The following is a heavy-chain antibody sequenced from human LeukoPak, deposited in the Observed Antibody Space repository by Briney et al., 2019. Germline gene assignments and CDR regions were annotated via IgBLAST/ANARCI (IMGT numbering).Heavy chain of an antibody. V-gene: IGHV3-23*01. CDR1: GFTFSSYA. D-gene: IGHD6-19*01. CDR3: AKGSDSGWYGWFAP. CDR2: IDASGGST. Sequence: GGSLRLSCSASGFTFSSYAMTWVRQAPGKGLEWVSSIDASGGSTYYADSVKGRFTISRDNSKNTFFLQMNTLRAADTAVYYCAKGSDSGWYGWFAPWGQGTLVTV. J-gene: IGHJ5*02.